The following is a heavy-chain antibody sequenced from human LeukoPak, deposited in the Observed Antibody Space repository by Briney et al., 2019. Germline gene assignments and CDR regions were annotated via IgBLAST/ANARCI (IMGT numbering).Heavy chain of an antibody. CDR1: GGSISSGSYY. Sequence: SETLSLTCTVSGGSISSGSYYWSWIRQPAGKGLEWIGRVITSGGTNYTPSLKSRVTISVDTSKNQFSLELSSVTAADTAVYYCARRTAPFDWLLFAFDIWGQGTMVTVSS. D-gene: IGHD3-9*01. CDR2: VITSGGT. V-gene: IGHV4-61*02. J-gene: IGHJ3*02. CDR3: ARRTAPFDWLLFAFDI.